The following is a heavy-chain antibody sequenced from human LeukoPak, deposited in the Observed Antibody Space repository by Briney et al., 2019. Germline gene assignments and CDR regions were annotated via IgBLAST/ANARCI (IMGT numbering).Heavy chain of an antibody. J-gene: IGHJ4*02. CDR2: IYYSGST. D-gene: IGHD5-18*01. CDR1: GGSVSSGSYY. V-gene: IGHV4-61*01. Sequence: SETLSLTCTVSGGSVSSGSYYWSWIRQPPGKGLEWIGYIYYSGSTNYNPSLKSRVTISVDTSKNQFSLKLSSVTAADTAVYYCASYGYATTDYFDYWGQGTLVTVSS. CDR3: ASYGYATTDYFDY.